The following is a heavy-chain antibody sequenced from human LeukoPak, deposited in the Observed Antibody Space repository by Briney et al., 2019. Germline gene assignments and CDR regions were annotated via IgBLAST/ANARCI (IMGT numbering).Heavy chain of an antibody. CDR1: GFSLSTSGMC. CDR2: IDWDDDK. J-gene: IGHJ5*02. V-gene: IGHV2-70*20. Sequence: SGPALVKPTQTLTLTSTFSGFSLSTSGMCVSWVRQPPGKALEWLALIDWDDDKYYSTSLKTRLTISKDTSKNQVVLTMTNMDPVDTATYYCARTAYSSSSYNWFDPWGQGTLVTVSS. D-gene: IGHD6-6*01. CDR3: ARTAYSSSSYNWFDP.